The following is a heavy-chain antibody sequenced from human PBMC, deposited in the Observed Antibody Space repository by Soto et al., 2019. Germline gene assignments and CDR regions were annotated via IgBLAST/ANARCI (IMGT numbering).Heavy chain of an antibody. D-gene: IGHD5-12*01. J-gene: IGHJ4*02. CDR2: ISGSGGST. CDR3: AKNSVATIRLGYDY. V-gene: IGHV3-23*01. Sequence: PGGSLRLSCAASGFTFSSYAMSWVRQAPGKGLEWVSAISGSGGSTYYADSVKGRFTISRDNSKNMLYLQMNSLRAEDTAVYYCAKNSVATIRLGYDYWGQGTLVTVSS. CDR1: GFTFSSYA.